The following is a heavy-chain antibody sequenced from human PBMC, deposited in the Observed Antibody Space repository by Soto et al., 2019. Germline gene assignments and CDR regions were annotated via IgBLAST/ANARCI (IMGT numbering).Heavy chain of an antibody. V-gene: IGHV4-30-4*01. CDR1: GDSIISGDYY. J-gene: IGHJ6*02. Sequence: SETLSLTCTVSGDSIISGDYYWSCIRQTPGKGLEWIGYIYYSGDTNYNPSLKSRVIISVDTSKNQFSLKLSSVSAADTAVYYCARHQDYYGSGPHGMDVWGQGTTVTVSS. D-gene: IGHD3-10*01. CDR3: ARHQDYYGSGPHGMDV. CDR2: IYYSGDT.